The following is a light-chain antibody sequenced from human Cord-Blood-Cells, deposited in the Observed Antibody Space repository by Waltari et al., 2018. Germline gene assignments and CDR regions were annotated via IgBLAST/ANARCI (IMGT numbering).Light chain of an antibody. CDR3: SSYTSSSTVV. CDR2: GVR. Sequence: QSALPQPASVSASPGQSITISGTGTSRPVAGYNHVSWYQQHPGKAPKLMIYGVRNRPSGFSNRFSGSKSGNTASLTISGLQAEDEADYYCSSYTSSSTVVFGGGTKLTVL. CDR1: SRPVAGYNH. V-gene: IGLV2-14*01. J-gene: IGLJ2*01.